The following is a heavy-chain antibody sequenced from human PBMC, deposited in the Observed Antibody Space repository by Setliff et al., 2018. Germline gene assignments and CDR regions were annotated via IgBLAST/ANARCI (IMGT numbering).Heavy chain of an antibody. V-gene: IGHV3-7*01. CDR1: GFTFSSYW. J-gene: IGHJ4*02. Sequence: PGGSLRLSCAASGFTFSSYWMSWVRQAPGKGLEWVANIKQDGSEKYYVDSVKGRFTISRDNAKNSLYLQMNSLRAEDTAVYYCAKGVGSYYFDYWGQGTLVTVSS. CDR2: IKQDGSEK. D-gene: IGHD1-26*01. CDR3: AKGVGSYYFDY.